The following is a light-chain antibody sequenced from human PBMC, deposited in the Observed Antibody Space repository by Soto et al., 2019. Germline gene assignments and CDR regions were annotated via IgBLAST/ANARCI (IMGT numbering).Light chain of an antibody. J-gene: IGLJ1*01. CDR1: SGDVGSYNL. Sequence: QSVLTQPASVSGSPGQSITISCTGTSGDVGSYNLVSWYQQHPGKAPKLMIYEGSKRPSGVSNRFSGSKSGNTASLTISGLQAEDEADYYCSSYTSSSTLYVFGTGTKVTVL. V-gene: IGLV2-14*02. CDR3: SSYTSSSTLYV. CDR2: EGS.